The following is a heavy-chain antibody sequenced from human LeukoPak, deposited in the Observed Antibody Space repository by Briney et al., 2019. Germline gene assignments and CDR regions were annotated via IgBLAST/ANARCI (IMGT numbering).Heavy chain of an antibody. CDR2: IRYDGS. CDR1: GFTFSSYG. D-gene: IGHD6-19*01. Sequence: PGGSLRLSCAASGFTFSSYGMHWVRQAPGKGLEWVAFIRYDGSADSVKGRFTISRDNSKNTLYLQMNNLRAEDTAVYYCAKKGSGWDYWGQGTLVTVSS. J-gene: IGHJ4*02. V-gene: IGHV3-30*02. CDR3: AKKGSGWDY.